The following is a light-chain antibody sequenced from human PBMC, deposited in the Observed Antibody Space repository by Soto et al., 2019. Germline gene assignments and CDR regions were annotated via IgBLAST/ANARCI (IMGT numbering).Light chain of an antibody. J-gene: IGKJ2*01. CDR3: QQSYSTPYT. Sequence: IQLTQSPSSMSASVGDRVTISCRASQGIGFYLAWYQQKPGNAPKLLIYAASTLQSGVPSKFSGSGSGADFTLTISSLQPEDFATYYCQQSYSTPYTFGQGTKLEIK. V-gene: IGKV1-39*01. CDR2: AAS. CDR1: QGIGFY.